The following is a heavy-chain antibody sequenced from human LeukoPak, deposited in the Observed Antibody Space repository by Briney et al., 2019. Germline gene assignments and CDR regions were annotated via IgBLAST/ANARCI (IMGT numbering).Heavy chain of an antibody. D-gene: IGHD2-15*01. CDR1: GFTFSSYG. CDR3: AKAGAVVVVAAKYFDY. J-gene: IGHJ4*02. Sequence: PGGSLRLSCAASGFTFSSYGMHWVRQAPGKGLEWVAFIRSDGSNKYYADSVKGRFTISRDNSKNTLYLQMNSLRADDTAVYYCAKAGAVVVVAAKYFDYWGQGTLVTVSS. CDR2: IRSDGSNK. V-gene: IGHV3-30*02.